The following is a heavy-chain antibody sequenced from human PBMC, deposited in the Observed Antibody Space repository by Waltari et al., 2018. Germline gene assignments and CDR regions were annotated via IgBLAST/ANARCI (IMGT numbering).Heavy chain of an antibody. CDR3: TGGAETGTDF. V-gene: IGHV3-73*01. J-gene: IGHJ4*02. D-gene: IGHD6-13*01. CDR2: IKTKPNNYAK. Sequence: EVQVVESGGGLVQPGGSLKLSCAPSGFPFSGSTKPWVRQTSGKGWEGIGRIKTKPNNYAKRYTGSLEGRFTISGNDSENTAYLQMSTLRTENTALYYGTGGAETGTDFWGQGTLSPSPQ. CDR1: GFPFSGST.